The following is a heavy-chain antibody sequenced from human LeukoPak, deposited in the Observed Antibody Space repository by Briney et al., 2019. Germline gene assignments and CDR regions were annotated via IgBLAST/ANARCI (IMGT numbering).Heavy chain of an antibody. CDR1: GGSISSYY. Sequence: PSETLSLTCTVSGGSISSYYWTWIRQPPGKGLEWIGYIYYSGSTNYNPSLKSRVTISVDTSKNQFSLKLSSVTAADTAVYYCARGSYSSGSYYFDYWGQGTLVTVSS. V-gene: IGHV4-59*01. D-gene: IGHD6-19*01. J-gene: IGHJ4*02. CDR3: ARGSYSSGSYYFDY. CDR2: IYYSGST.